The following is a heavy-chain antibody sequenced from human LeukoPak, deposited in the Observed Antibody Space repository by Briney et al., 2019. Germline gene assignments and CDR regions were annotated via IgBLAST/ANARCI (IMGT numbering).Heavy chain of an antibody. CDR3: ARDLYYYDSSESPRDI. Sequence: SETLSLTCAVYGGSFSGYYWSWIRQPPGKGLEWIGEINHSGSTNYNPSLKSRVTISVDTSKNQFSLKLSSVTAADTAVYYCARDLYYYDSSESPRDIWGQGTMVTVSS. J-gene: IGHJ3*02. D-gene: IGHD3-22*01. V-gene: IGHV4-34*01. CDR1: GGSFSGYY. CDR2: INHSGST.